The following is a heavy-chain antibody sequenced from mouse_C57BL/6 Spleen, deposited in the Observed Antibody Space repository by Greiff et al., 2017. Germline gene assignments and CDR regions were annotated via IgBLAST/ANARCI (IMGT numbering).Heavy chain of an antibody. Sequence: QVQLQQSGTELVKPGASVKLSCKASGYTFTSYWMHWVKQRPGQGLEWIGNINPSNGGTNYNEKFKSKATLTVDKSSSTAYMQLSSLTSEDSAVYYCARSKDDGYPLYAMDYWGQGTSVTVSS. D-gene: IGHD2-3*01. CDR2: INPSNGGT. CDR1: GYTFTSYW. J-gene: IGHJ4*01. V-gene: IGHV1-53*01. CDR3: ARSKDDGYPLYAMDY.